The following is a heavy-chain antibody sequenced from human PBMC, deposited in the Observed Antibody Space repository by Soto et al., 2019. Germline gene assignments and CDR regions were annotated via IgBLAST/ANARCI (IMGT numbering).Heavy chain of an antibody. CDR3: ARGDYYDTREGLYYFAY. D-gene: IGHD3-22*01. CDR2: INAGNGNT. CDR1: GYTFTSYA. J-gene: IGHJ4*02. Sequence: GASVKVSFKASGYTFTSYAMHWVRQAPGQRLEWMGWINAGNGNTKYAQKFQGRVTMTRDTSTSTVYMELSSLRSEDTAVYYCARGDYYDTREGLYYFAYWGQGTLVTVSS. V-gene: IGHV1-3*01.